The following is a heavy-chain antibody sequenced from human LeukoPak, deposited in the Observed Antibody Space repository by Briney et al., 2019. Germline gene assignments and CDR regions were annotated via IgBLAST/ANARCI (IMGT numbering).Heavy chain of an antibody. Sequence: GGSLRLSRAASGFTVSSNYMSWVRQAPGKGLEWVSVIYSGGSTYYADSVKGRFTISSDNSKNTLYLQMNSLRAEDTAVYYCAREGYYGSGSYYWGQGTLVTVSS. CDR2: IYSGGST. CDR3: AREGYYGSGSYY. J-gene: IGHJ4*02. D-gene: IGHD3-10*01. V-gene: IGHV3-66*01. CDR1: GFTVSSNY.